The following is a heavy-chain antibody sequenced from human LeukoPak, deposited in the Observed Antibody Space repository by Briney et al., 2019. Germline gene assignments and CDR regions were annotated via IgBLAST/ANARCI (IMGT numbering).Heavy chain of an antibody. CDR1: GFTFSSYA. V-gene: IGHV3-23*01. CDR2: ISGSGGST. J-gene: IGHJ4*02. D-gene: IGHD3-22*01. Sequence: GGSLRLSCAASGFTFSSYAMSWVRQAPGKGLEWVSAISGSGGSTYYADSVKDRFTISRDNSKNTLYLQMNSLRAEDTAVYYCAKDQKPSYDSSGYHHDYWGQGTLVTVSS. CDR3: AKDQKPSYDSSGYHHDY.